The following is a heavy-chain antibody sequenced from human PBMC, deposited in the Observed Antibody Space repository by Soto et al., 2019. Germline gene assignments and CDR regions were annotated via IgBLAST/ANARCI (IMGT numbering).Heavy chain of an antibody. CDR3: GRGGRIAAASVD. D-gene: IGHD6-25*01. CDR1: GLTFSNYW. V-gene: IGHV3-74*01. Sequence: EVQLVESGGGLVQPGGSLRLSCAVPGLTFSNYWMNWVRQAPGKGLVWVSRINSDGSSTDYADSVKGRFTISRDNARNTLYLEMHSLRAEDTALYYCGRGGRIAAASVDWGQGTLVTVSS. CDR2: INSDGSST. J-gene: IGHJ4*02.